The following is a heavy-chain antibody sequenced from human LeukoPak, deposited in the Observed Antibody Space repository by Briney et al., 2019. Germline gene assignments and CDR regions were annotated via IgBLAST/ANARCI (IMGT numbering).Heavy chain of an antibody. CDR1: GFTFSSFA. Sequence: GGSLRLSCAASGFTFSSFAMSWVRQAPGKGLEWVSGISGSGDSTYYADSVKGRFTISRDNSKNTLYLQMNSLRAEDTAVYYCAKDLLSGGNCYSIFHYWGQGTLVTVSS. V-gene: IGHV3-23*01. CDR2: ISGSGDST. CDR3: AKDLLSGGNCYSIFHY. D-gene: IGHD2-15*01. J-gene: IGHJ4*02.